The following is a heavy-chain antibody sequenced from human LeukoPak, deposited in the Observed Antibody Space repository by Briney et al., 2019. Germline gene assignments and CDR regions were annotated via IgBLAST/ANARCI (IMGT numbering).Heavy chain of an antibody. Sequence: ASVKVSCKASGYTFTSYDINWVRQATGQGLEWMGWMNPNSGNTGYAQKFQGRVTITRNTSISTAYMELSSLRSEDTAVYYCARGRLSTIFGVVAHYYCYMDVWGKGTTVTVSS. V-gene: IGHV1-8*03. CDR3: ARGRLSTIFGVVAHYYCYMDV. CDR2: MNPNSGNT. D-gene: IGHD3-3*01. CDR1: GYTFTSYD. J-gene: IGHJ6*03.